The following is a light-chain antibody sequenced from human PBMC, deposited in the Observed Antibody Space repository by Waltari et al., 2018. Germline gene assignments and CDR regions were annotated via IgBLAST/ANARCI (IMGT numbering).Light chain of an antibody. V-gene: IGLV1-44*01. CDR3: AAWDYSLDGHVL. CDR2: RNN. J-gene: IGLJ2*01. CDR1: NSNVGSNS. Sequence: QSVLTQPPSASGTPGQRVTISCSGSNSNVGSNSVNWYQQVPGTAPKLLIYRNNQRPSGFPDRFSGSKSGTSASLAISGLQSEDEADYYCAAWDYSLDGHVLFGGGTKLTVL.